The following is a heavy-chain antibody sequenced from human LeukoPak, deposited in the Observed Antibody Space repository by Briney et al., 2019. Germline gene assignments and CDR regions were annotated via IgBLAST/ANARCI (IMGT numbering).Heavy chain of an antibody. CDR3: ARTAQYYDFWSGYYS. V-gene: IGHV3-30-3*01. CDR2: ISYDGSNK. CDR1: GFTFSSYA. J-gene: IGHJ4*02. Sequence: GGSLRLSCAASGFTFSSYAMHWVRQAPGKGLEWVAVISYDGSNKYYADSVKGRFTISRDNSKNTLYLQMNSLRAEDTAVYYCARTAQYYDFWSGYYSWGQGTLVTVSS. D-gene: IGHD3-3*01.